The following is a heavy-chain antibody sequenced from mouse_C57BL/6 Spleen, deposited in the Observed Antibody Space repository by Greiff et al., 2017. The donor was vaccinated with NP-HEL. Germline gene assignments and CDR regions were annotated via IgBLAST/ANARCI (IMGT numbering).Heavy chain of an antibody. D-gene: IGHD4-1*01. CDR3: ARQLGREGYYAMDY. Sequence: EVMLVESGGGLVQPGGSLKLSCAASGFTFSDYYMYWVRQTPEKRLEWVAYISNGGGSTYYPDTVKGRFTISRDNAKNTLYLQMSRLKSEDTAMYYCARQLGREGYYAMDYWGQGTSVTVSS. CDR1: GFTFSDYY. CDR2: ISNGGGST. V-gene: IGHV5-12*01. J-gene: IGHJ4*01.